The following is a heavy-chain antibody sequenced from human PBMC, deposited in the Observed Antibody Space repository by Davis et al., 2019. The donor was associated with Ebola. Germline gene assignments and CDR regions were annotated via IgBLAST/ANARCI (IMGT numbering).Heavy chain of an antibody. J-gene: IGHJ4*02. CDR2: INAGNGNT. V-gene: IGHV1-3*01. D-gene: IGHD2-8*01. CDR1: GYTFTSYA. Sequence: AASVKVSCKASGYTFTSYAMHWVRQAPGQRLEWMGWINAGNGNTKYSQKFQGRVTITRDTSASTAYMELSSLRSDDTAVYYCARDSLVRPFDYWGQGTLVTVSS. CDR3: ARDSLVRPFDY.